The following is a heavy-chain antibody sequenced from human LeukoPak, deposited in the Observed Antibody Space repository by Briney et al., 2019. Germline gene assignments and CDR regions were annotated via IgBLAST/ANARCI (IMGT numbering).Heavy chain of an antibody. V-gene: IGHV3-7*03. Sequence: GGSLRLSCAASGFTFSRHWMTWVRQAPGKGLEWVANIKHDGSEKNYVDSAKGRFTISRDNAKNSLYLQMNSLRAEDTAVYYCATPLDYYDRSDSHQGGDWGQGTLVTVSS. CDR1: GFTFSRHW. CDR3: ATPLDYYDRSDSHQGGD. CDR2: IKHDGSEK. D-gene: IGHD3-22*01. J-gene: IGHJ4*02.